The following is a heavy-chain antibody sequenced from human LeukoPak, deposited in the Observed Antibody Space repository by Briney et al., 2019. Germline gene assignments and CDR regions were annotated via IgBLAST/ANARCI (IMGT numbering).Heavy chain of an antibody. CDR2: IYYSGST. Sequence: KASETLSLTCTVSGGSVSSGSYYWSWIRQPPGKGLEWIGYIYYSGSTNYNPSLKSRVTISVDTSKNQFSLKLSSVTAADTAVYYCARDGSIANWGLVWPAYYYGMDVWDQGTTVTVSS. CDR3: ARDGSIANWGLVWPAYYYGMDV. CDR1: GGSVSSGSYY. D-gene: IGHD7-27*01. J-gene: IGHJ6*02. V-gene: IGHV4-61*01.